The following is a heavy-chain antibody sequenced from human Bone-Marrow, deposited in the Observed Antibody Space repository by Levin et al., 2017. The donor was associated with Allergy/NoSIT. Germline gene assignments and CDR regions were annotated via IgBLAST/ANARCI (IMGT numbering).Heavy chain of an antibody. J-gene: IGHJ6*02. V-gene: IGHV3-30*18. CDR2: ISYDGSNK. Sequence: PGGSLRLSCAASGFTFSSYGMHWVRQAPGKGLEWVAVISYDGSNKYYADSVKGRFTISRDNSKNTLYLQMNSLRAEDTAVYYCAKALWFRTLERVWRYYYYYGMDVWGQGTTVTVSS. CDR1: GFTFSSYG. CDR3: AKALWFRTLERVWRYYYYYGMDV. D-gene: IGHD3-10*01.